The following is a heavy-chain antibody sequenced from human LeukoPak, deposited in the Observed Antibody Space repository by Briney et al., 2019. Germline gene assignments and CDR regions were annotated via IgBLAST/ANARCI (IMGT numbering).Heavy chain of an antibody. CDR2: INSDGRGT. D-gene: IGHD5-18*01. CDR1: GFTFRTHW. CDR3: ARDRGYSFDY. Sequence: GGSLRLSCAASGFTFRTHWMHWVRQAPGKGLMWVSHINSDGRGTTYADSVKGRFTISRDNAKNTLYLQMNSLRAEDTAVYYCARDRGYSFDYWAQGTLVTVSS. V-gene: IGHV3-74*01. J-gene: IGHJ4*02.